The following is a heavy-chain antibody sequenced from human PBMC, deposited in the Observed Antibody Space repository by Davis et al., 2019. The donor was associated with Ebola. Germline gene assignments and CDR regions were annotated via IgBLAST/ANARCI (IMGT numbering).Heavy chain of an antibody. Sequence: GESLKISCAASGFTFSSYKMNWVRQAPGKGLEWVSYISRSGGTIFYADSVKGRFTISRDKAKNSLYLQMNSLGAEDTAVYYCARSHARSFGVVMFSYGWFDPWGQGTLVTVSS. CDR2: ISRSGGTI. CDR3: ARSHARSFGVVMFSYGWFDP. D-gene: IGHD3-3*01. J-gene: IGHJ5*02. CDR1: GFTFSSYK. V-gene: IGHV3-48*03.